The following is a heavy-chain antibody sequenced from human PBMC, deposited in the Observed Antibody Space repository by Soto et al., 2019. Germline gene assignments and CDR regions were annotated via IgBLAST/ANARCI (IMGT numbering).Heavy chain of an antibody. J-gene: IGHJ5*02. Sequence: ASVKVSCKASGYTFTGYYMHWVRQAPGQGLEGMGWINPNSGGTNYAQKFQGWVTMTRDTSISTAYMELSRLRSDDTAVYYCARQPNTYYDFWSGSWFDPWGQGTLVTVSS. CDR3: ARQPNTYYDFWSGSWFDP. D-gene: IGHD3-3*01. CDR2: INPNSGGT. V-gene: IGHV1-2*04. CDR1: GYTFTGYY.